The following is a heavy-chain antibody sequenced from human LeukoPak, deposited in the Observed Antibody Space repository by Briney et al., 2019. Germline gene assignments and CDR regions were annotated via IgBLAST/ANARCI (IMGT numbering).Heavy chain of an antibody. CDR1: GFTVITND. V-gene: IGHV3-53*01. CDR2: LYSDGNT. D-gene: IGHD3-16*01. CDR3: ARGVGPLAANTLAY. Sequence: GGSLSLTCAASGFTVITNDMTWVRQAPGKGLEWVSVLYSDGNTKYADSVQGRFTISRDNSKNTLYLEMNSLSPDDTAVYYCARGVGPLAANTLAYWGQGTLVTVSS. J-gene: IGHJ4*02.